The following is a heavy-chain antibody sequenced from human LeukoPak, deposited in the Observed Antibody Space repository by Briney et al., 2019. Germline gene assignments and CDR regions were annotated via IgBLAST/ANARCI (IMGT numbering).Heavy chain of an antibody. CDR2: IYYSGTT. CDR1: GDSISGHY. Sequence: TSETLSLTCTVSGDSISGHYWNWIRQTPGKGLEWIGYIYYSGTTNYNPSLKSRVTISLDTSKNQFSLKLSSVTAADTAVYYCARESYGSSWYADYWGQGTLVTVSS. D-gene: IGHD6-13*01. V-gene: IGHV4-59*11. J-gene: IGHJ4*02. CDR3: ARESYGSSWYADY.